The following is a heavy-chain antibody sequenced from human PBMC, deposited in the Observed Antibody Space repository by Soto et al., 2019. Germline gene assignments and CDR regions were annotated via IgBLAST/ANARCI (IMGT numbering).Heavy chain of an antibody. D-gene: IGHD5-18*01. V-gene: IGHV3-48*02. CDR3: ARDLGYGLFDY. CDR1: GFTFSSYS. CDR2: ISSGSSI. Sequence: EVQLVESGGGLVQPGGSLRLSCAASGFTFSSYSMNWVRQAPGKGLEWVSYISSGSSIYYADSVKGRFTISRDNAKNSLYLQINSLRDEDTAVYYCARDLGYGLFDYWGQGTLVTVSS. J-gene: IGHJ4*02.